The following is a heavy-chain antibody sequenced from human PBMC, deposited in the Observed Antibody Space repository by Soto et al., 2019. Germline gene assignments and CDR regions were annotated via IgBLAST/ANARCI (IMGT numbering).Heavy chain of an antibody. CDR3: ARVAARGTYYFDY. CDR2: INHSGST. V-gene: IGHV4-34*01. CDR1: GGSFSGYY. D-gene: IGHD6-6*01. Sequence: PSETLSLTCAVYGGSFSGYYWSWIRQPPGKGLEWIGEINHSGSTNYNPSLKSRVTISVDTSKNQFSLKLSSVTAADTAVYYCARVAARGTYYFDYWGQGTLVTVSS. J-gene: IGHJ4*02.